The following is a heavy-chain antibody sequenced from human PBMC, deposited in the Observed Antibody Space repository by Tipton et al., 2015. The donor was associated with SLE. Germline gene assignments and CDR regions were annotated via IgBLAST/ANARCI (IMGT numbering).Heavy chain of an antibody. CDR2: MNRDGSET. Sequence: GSLRLSCAASGFTFSSDAMTWVRQAPGKGLEWVATMNRDGSETHYVDSVKGRFTISRDNTNNSLYLQMNSLRGDDMAVYYCARGPTATGLGFDPWGQGTLVTVSS. D-gene: IGHD4-17*01. J-gene: IGHJ5*02. CDR1: GFTFSSDA. V-gene: IGHV3-7*04. CDR3: ARGPTATGLGFDP.